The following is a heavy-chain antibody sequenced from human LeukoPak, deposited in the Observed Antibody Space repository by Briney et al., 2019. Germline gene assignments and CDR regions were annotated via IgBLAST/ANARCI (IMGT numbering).Heavy chain of an antibody. CDR1: GYTFTSYG. J-gene: IGHJ4*02. V-gene: IGHV1-18*01. CDR2: ISAYNGNT. Sequence: ASVKVSCKASGYTFTSYGISWVRHAPGQGIELMGWISAYNGNTNYAQKLQGRVTMTTDTSTSTAYMELRSLRPDDTAVYYCARDLYGSGPNHFDYWGQGTLVTVSS. CDR3: ARDLYGSGPNHFDY. D-gene: IGHD3-10*01.